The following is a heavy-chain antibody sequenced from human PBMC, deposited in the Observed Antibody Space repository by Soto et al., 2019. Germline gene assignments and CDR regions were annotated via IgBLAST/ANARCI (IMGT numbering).Heavy chain of an antibody. J-gene: IGHJ6*02. Sequence: ASVKVSCKASGYTFTSYYMHWVRQAPGQGLEWMGIINPNGGSTSYAQKFQGRVTMTRDTSTSTVYMELSSLRSEDTAVYYCARDLGHTPSGMDVWGQGTTVTVSS. CDR1: GYTFTSYY. D-gene: IGHD2-2*02. CDR3: ARDLGHTPSGMDV. V-gene: IGHV1-46*01. CDR2: INPNGGST.